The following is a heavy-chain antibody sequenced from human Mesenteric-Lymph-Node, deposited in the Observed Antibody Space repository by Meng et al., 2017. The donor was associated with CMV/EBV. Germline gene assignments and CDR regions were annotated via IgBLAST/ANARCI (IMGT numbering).Heavy chain of an antibody. V-gene: IGHV1-18*04. CDR3: ARLSWELLRGANDY. D-gene: IGHD1-26*01. CDR1: GYTFTTYG. Sequence: KASGYTFTTYGISWVRQAPGQGLEWMGWISGYDGNTNLAQKFQGRVTLTTDASTSTAYMEVRSLRSDDTAVYYCARLSWELLRGANDYWGQGTPVTVSS. J-gene: IGHJ4*02. CDR2: ISGYDGNT.